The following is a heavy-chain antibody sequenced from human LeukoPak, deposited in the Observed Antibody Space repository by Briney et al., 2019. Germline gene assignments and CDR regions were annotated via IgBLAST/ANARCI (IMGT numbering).Heavy chain of an antibody. CDR1: GFTISSYW. J-gene: IGHJ5*02. CDR3: ASEGNYSLSFDP. D-gene: IGHD1-7*01. CDR2: IKQDGSEK. Sequence: GGSLRLSCAASGFTISSYWMSWVRQAPGKALEWVANIKQDGSEKYYVDSVKGRFTISRDNAKNSLYLQMNSLRAEDTAVYYCASEGNYSLSFDPWGKGTLVTVSS. V-gene: IGHV3-7*01.